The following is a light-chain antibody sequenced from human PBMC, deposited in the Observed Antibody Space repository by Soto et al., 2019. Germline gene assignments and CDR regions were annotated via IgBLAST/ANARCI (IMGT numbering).Light chain of an antibody. CDR1: QSVSSSY. CDR3: QQYGSSGT. CDR2: GAS. Sequence: PGERVTLSCRASQSVSSSYLTWYQQKPGQAPRLLIYGASTRATSIPARFSGSGSGTDFTLTISSLQPEDFAVYYCQQYGSSGTFGQGTKVDI. V-gene: IGKV3-20*01. J-gene: IGKJ1*01.